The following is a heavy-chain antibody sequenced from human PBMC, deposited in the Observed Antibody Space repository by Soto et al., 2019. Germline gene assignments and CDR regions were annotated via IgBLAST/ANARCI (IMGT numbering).Heavy chain of an antibody. CDR2: ITGSGGSP. D-gene: IGHD2-8*01. CDR3: AKARCTTSNCYVPDY. J-gene: IGHJ4*02. Sequence: GGSLTLSCAASEFSCSNYAMTWVRQAPGKGLEWVSAITGSGGSPSYADSVQGRFTISRDNPKKTLYLQMNSLRAEDTAVYYCAKARCTTSNCYVPDYWGQGTLVTVSS. V-gene: IGHV3-23*01. CDR1: EFSCSNYA.